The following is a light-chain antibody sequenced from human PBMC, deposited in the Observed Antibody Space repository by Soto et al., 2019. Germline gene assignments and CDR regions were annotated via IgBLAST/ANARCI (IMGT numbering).Light chain of an antibody. V-gene: IGKV1-12*01. CDR1: QNIDNW. CDR3: QQCNSFPIT. Sequence: DIQMTQSPSSVSASVGDRVTITCRASQNIDNWLDWYQHKPGKAPHLLIYSASTLQSGVPSRFSGSGSGTDFTLTISSLQPEDFATYYCQQCNSFPITFGQGTRLEI. CDR2: SAS. J-gene: IGKJ5*01.